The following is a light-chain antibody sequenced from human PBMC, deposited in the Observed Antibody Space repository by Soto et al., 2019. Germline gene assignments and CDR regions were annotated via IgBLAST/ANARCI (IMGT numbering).Light chain of an antibody. CDR3: QQYNSYSWT. Sequence: EIVMTQSPATLSVYTGERAILSCRASQSISINLAWYQQKPGQAPRLLIHGASTRATGFPARFSGSGSGTEFTLTISSLQPDDFATYYCQQYNSYSWTFGQGTKVDI. CDR1: QSISIN. V-gene: IGKV3-15*01. CDR2: GAS. J-gene: IGKJ1*01.